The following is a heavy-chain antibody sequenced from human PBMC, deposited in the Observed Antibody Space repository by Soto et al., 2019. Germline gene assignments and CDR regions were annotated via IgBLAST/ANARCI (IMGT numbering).Heavy chain of an antibody. Sequence: HPGGSLRLSCAASGFTFSSYAMSWVSQAPGKGLEWVSAISGSGGSTYYADSVKGRFTISRDNSKNTLYLQMNSLRAEDTAVYYCATDRMIVVDSAFDIWGQGTMVTVSS. CDR2: ISGSGGST. J-gene: IGHJ3*02. V-gene: IGHV3-23*01. CDR3: ATDRMIVVDSAFDI. D-gene: IGHD3-22*01. CDR1: GFTFSSYA.